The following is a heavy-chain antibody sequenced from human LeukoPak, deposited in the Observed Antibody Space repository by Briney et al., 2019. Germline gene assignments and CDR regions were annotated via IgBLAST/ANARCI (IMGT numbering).Heavy chain of an antibody. CDR1: GGSISSSDYY. CDR3: ARDNWNYGSSMDV. V-gene: IGHV4-39*07. Sequence: SETLSLTCTVSGGSISSSDYYWGWIRQPPGKGLEWIGSIYYGGSTYYNPSLKSRVTISVDTSMNQFSLKLSSVTAADTAVYHCARDNWNYGSSMDVWGQGTTVTVSS. J-gene: IGHJ6*02. CDR2: IYYGGST. D-gene: IGHD1-7*01.